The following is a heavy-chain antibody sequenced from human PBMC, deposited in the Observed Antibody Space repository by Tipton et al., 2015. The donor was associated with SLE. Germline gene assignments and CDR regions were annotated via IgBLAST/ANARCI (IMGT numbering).Heavy chain of an antibody. CDR1: GFTFDTYW. D-gene: IGHD2-2*01. CDR3: ARVGCLWSGTRRYGGVYLDL. V-gene: IGHV3-74*01. Sequence: SLRLSCAASGFTFDTYWMVWVRQAPGKGLMWVSHVNTNGGGTNYADSVRGRFTISRDNTMNTLYLQVNSLGVEDTAVYYCARVGCLWSGTRRYGGVYLDLWGRGTLVTVSS. J-gene: IGHJ2*01. CDR2: VNTNGGGT.